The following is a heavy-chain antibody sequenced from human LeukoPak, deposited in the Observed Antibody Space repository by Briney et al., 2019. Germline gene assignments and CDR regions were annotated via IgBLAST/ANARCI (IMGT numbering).Heavy chain of an antibody. CDR3: ARGPRITMVRGVPPYFDY. J-gene: IGHJ4*02. CDR2: INHSGST. D-gene: IGHD3-10*01. CDR1: GGSFSGYY. V-gene: IGHV4-34*01. Sequence: SETLSLTCAVYGGSFSGYYWSWIRQPPGKGLEWIGEINHSGSTNYNPSLKSRVTISVDTSKNQFSLKLSSVTAADTAVYYCARGPRITMVRGVPPYFDYWGQGTLVTVSS.